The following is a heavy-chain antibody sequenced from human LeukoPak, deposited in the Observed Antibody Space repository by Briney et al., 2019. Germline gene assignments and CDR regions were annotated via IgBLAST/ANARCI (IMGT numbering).Heavy chain of an antibody. Sequence: ASVKVSCKASGGTFSSYAISWVRQAPGQGLEWMGRIIPILGIANYAQKFQGRVTITADKSTSTAYMELSSLRSEDTAVYYCAISGIAAGLAYFQHWGQGTLVTVSS. CDR2: IIPILGIA. V-gene: IGHV1-69*04. J-gene: IGHJ1*01. D-gene: IGHD6-13*01. CDR1: GGTFSSYA. CDR3: AISGIAAGLAYFQH.